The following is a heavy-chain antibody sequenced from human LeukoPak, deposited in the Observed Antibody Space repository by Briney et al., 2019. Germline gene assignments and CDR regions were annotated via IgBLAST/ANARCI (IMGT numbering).Heavy chain of an antibody. J-gene: IGHJ4*02. V-gene: IGHV4-61*02. CDR2: IYTSGST. Sequence: SETLSLTCTVSGGSISSGSYYWSWIRQPAGKGLEWIGRIYTSGSTNYNPSLKSRVTISVDTSKNQFSLKLSSVPAADTAVYYCARERAVTTYYYFDYWGQGTLVTVSS. CDR1: GGSISSGSYY. D-gene: IGHD4-17*01. CDR3: ARERAVTTYYYFDY.